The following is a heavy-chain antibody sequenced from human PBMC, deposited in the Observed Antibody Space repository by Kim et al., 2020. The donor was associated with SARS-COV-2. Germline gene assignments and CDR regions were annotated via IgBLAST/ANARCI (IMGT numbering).Heavy chain of an antibody. Sequence: ASVKVSCKASGYTFTGYYMHWVRQAPGQGLEWMGWINPNSGGTNYAQKFQGRVTMTRDTSISTAYMELSRLRSDDTAVYYCARGGAVIVVVPAATGAFDIWGQGTMVTVSS. D-gene: IGHD2-2*01. V-gene: IGHV1-2*02. CDR2: INPNSGGT. J-gene: IGHJ3*02. CDR1: GYTFTGYY. CDR3: ARGGAVIVVVPAATGAFDI.